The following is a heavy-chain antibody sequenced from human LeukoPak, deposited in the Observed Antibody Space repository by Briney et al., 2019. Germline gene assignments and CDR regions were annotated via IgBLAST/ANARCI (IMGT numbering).Heavy chain of an antibody. J-gene: IGHJ4*02. V-gene: IGHV3-23*01. CDR2: ISGSGGST. D-gene: IGHD3-22*01. Sequence: GGSLRPSCAASGFTFSSYAMSWVRQAPGKGLEWVSAISGSGGSTYYADSVKGRFTISRDNSKNTLYLQMNSLRAEDTAVYYCARAYSGYYLFDYWGQGTLVTVSS. CDR1: GFTFSSYA. CDR3: ARAYSGYYLFDY.